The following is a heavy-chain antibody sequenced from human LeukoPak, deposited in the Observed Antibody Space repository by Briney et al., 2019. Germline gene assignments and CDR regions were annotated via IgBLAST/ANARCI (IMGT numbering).Heavy chain of an antibody. Sequence: PSETLSLTCTVSGGSISSGSYYWSWIRQPAGKGLEWIGRIYTSGSTNYNPSLKSRVTISVDTSKNQSSLKLSSVTAADTAVYYCARAGILTGYHIFTFDYWGQGTLVTVSS. CDR2: IYTSGST. CDR1: GGSISSGSYY. D-gene: IGHD3-9*01. V-gene: IGHV4-61*02. J-gene: IGHJ4*02. CDR3: ARAGILTGYHIFTFDY.